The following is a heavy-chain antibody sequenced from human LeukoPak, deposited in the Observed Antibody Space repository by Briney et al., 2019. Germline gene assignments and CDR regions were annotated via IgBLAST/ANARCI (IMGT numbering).Heavy chain of an antibody. V-gene: IGHV1-69*01. D-gene: IGHD1-7*01. CDR3: ATDRWNYGNAFDI. CDR2: IIPIFGTA. CDR1: GGTFSSYA. J-gene: IGHJ3*02. Sequence: GSSVKVSCKASGGTFSSYAISWVRQAPGQGLEWMGGIIPIFGTANYAQKFQGRVTITADESTSTAYMELSSLRSEDTAVYYCATDRWNYGNAFDIWGQGTMVTVSS.